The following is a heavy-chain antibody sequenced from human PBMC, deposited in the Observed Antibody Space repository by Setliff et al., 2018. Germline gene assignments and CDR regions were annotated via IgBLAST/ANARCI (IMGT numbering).Heavy chain of an antibody. CDR3: ARSPANGGHDAFDI. D-gene: IGHD6-25*01. J-gene: IGHJ3*02. CDR1: GFTFRSYE. CDR2: INSGGSKV. Sequence: GGSLRLSCAASGFTFRSYEMNWVRQTPGKGLEWVSYINSGGSKVYYADSVKGRLTISRDNAWDSLYLQMNSLGAEDTAVYYCARSPANGGHDAFDIWGRGTMVTVSS. V-gene: IGHV3-48*03.